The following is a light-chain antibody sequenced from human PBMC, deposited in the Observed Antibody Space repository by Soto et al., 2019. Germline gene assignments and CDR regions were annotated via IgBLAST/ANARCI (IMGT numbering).Light chain of an antibody. CDR2: AAS. CDR3: QQYNSYSPWT. CDR1: QGISSF. V-gene: IGKV1-9*01. Sequence: DIQLTQSPSFLSASAGDRVTITCRASQGISSFLAWYQQKPGRAPKRLIYAASTLQSGVPSRFSGSVSGTEFPLTISSLQPDDFATYYCQQYNSYSPWTFGQGTKVDI. J-gene: IGKJ1*01.